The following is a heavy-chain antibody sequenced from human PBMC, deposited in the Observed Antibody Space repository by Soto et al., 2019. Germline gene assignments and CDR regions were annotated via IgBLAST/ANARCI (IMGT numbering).Heavy chain of an antibody. CDR3: AKGSKELYYYYGMDV. CDR1: GFTLDDYA. V-gene: IGHV3-9*01. CDR2: ISWNSGSI. Sequence: EVQLVESGGGLVQPGRSLRLSCAASGFTLDDYAMHWVRQAPGKGLEWVSGISWNSGSIGYADSVKGRFTISRDNAKNSLYLQMNSLRAEDTALYYCAKGSKELYYYYGMDVWGQGTTVTVSS. D-gene: IGHD1-7*01. J-gene: IGHJ6*02.